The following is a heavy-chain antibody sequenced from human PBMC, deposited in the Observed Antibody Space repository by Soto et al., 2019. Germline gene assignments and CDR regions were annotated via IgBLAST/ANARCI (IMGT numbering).Heavy chain of an antibody. CDR1: GYTFTSYY. J-gene: IGHJ4*02. V-gene: IGHV1-46*01. D-gene: IGHD3-9*01. CDR2: INLSSGTT. Sequence: GASVKVSCKASGYTFTSYYMHWVRQAPGQGLEGMGVINLSSGTTSFAQNFQGRFTMTRDTSTSTVYMEVSSLRSEDTAVYYCARGTTGYSAYGGKGTQVPVSS. CDR3: ARGTTGYSAY.